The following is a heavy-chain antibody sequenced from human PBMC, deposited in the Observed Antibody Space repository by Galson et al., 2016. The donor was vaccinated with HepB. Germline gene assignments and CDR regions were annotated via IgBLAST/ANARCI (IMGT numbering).Heavy chain of an antibody. Sequence: PALVKPTQTLTLTCSFSGFSLSTSEMSVSWIRQPPGKALEWLARVDWDDDKYYSTSLKTRLTISKDTFKNQVGLTVTNMAPVDTATYYCARTRGFSYGSGSYLDSWGQGTLVTVSS. CDR2: VDWDDDK. J-gene: IGHJ5*01. D-gene: IGHD3-10*01. CDR1: GFSLSTSEMS. CDR3: ARTRGFSYGSGSYLDS. V-gene: IGHV2-70*11.